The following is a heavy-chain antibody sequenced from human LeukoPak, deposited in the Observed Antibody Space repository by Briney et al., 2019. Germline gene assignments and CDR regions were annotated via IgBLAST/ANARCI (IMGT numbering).Heavy chain of an antibody. CDR1: GYTFTTYG. CDR3: ARDLIAVRPGWFDP. V-gene: IGHV1-18*01. D-gene: IGHD6-6*01. CDR2: ISTYNGNT. J-gene: IGHJ5*02. Sequence: GASVKVSCKASGYTFTTYGISWVRQAPGQGLEWMGWISTYNGNTNYAQQFQGRVTMTTDTSMSTTCMELRSLRSDDTAVYYCARDLIAVRPGWFDPWGQGSLVTVSS.